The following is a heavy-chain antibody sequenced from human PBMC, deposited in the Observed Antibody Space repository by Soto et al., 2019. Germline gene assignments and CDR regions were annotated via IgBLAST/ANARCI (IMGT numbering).Heavy chain of an antibody. Sequence: QVHLVQSGPELKKPGSSVRVSCKASGDTFSSYTINWVRQAPGLGLEWMGRTIPILSMSNYALKFQGRLTITPYKSTSTAYMELSSLRSEDTAMYYCATSYGSGSQAFDHWGQGAMVTVSS. CDR1: GDTFSSYT. J-gene: IGHJ4*02. V-gene: IGHV1-69*02. CDR2: TIPILSMS. CDR3: ATSYGSGSQAFDH. D-gene: IGHD3-10*01.